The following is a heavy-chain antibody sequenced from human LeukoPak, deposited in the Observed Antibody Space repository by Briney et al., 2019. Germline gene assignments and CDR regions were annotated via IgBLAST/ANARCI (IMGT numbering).Heavy chain of an antibody. Sequence: GGSLRLSCAASGFTFSSYVMSWVRQAPGKGLEWVSAISGSGGSTYYADSVKGRFTISRDNSKNTLCLQMNSLRAEDTAVYYCAKVSGWSWFDYWGQGTLVTVSS. CDR2: ISGSGGST. D-gene: IGHD6-19*01. CDR3: AKVSGWSWFDY. CDR1: GFTFSSYV. V-gene: IGHV3-23*01. J-gene: IGHJ4*02.